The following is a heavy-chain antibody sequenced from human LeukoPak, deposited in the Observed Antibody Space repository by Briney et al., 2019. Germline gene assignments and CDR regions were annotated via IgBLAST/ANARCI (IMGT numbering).Heavy chain of an antibody. CDR1: GLTFSSYG. V-gene: IGHV3-33*01. J-gene: IGHJ4*02. CDR3: AREGSYYYDSSPDY. D-gene: IGHD3-22*01. CDR2: IWYDGSNK. Sequence: PGGSLRLSCAASGLTFSSYGMHWVRQAPGKGLEWVAVIWYDGSNKYYADSVKGRFTISRDNSKNTLYLQMNSLRAEDTAVYYCAREGSYYYDSSPDYWGQGTLVTVSS.